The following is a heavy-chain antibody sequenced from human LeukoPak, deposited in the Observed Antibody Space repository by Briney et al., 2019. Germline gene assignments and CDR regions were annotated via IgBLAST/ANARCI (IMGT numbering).Heavy chain of an antibody. CDR2: IWYDGSNK. V-gene: IGHV3-33*06. CDR3: AKTYCGGDCYSEIDY. CDR1: GFTFSSYG. J-gene: IGHJ4*02. Sequence: GGSLRLSCAASGFTFSSYGMHWVRQAPGKGLEWVAVIWYDGSNKYYADSVKGRFTISRDNSKNTLYLQMNGLRAEDTAVYYCAKTYCGGDCYSEIDYWGQGTLVTVSS. D-gene: IGHD2-21*02.